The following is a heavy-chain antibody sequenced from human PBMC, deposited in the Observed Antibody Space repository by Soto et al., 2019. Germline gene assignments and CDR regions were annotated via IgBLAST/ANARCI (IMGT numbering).Heavy chain of an antibody. CDR3: ARGGSHGMDV. V-gene: IGHV4-31*03. Sequence: SETLSLTCTVSGGSISSGGYYWSWIRQHPGKGLEWIGYIYYSGSTYYNPSLKSRVTISVDTSKNQFSLKLSSVTAADTAVYYCARGGSHGMDVWGQGTTVTVSS. CDR1: GGSISSGGYY. CDR2: IYYSGST. J-gene: IGHJ6*02. D-gene: IGHD2-15*01.